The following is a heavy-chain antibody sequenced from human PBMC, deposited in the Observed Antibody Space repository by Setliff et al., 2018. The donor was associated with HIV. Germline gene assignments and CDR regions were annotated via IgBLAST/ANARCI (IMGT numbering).Heavy chain of an antibody. CDR2: ISPNFGHT. J-gene: IGHJ6*02. CDR3: ARLGSGWSDSYYYAMDI. CDR1: GYTFTTYG. V-gene: IGHV1-18*01. Sequence: GASVKVSCKASGYTFTTYGISWVRQAPGHGLEWMGWISPNFGHTKYAQNFLDRITMTVGTSTTSAYMELRSLTSDDTAIYFCARLGSGWSDSYYYAMDIWGQGTTVTVSS. D-gene: IGHD6-19*01.